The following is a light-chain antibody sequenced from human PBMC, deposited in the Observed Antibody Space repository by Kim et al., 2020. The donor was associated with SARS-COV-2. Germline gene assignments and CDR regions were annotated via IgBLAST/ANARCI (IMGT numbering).Light chain of an antibody. CDR2: AAS. Sequence: ASVGDMVTITCRASQSISSYLNWYQQKPGKAPKLLIYAASSLQRGVPSRFSGSGSGTDFTLTISSLQPEDFATYYCQQSYSTPWTFGQGTKVDIK. CDR1: QSISSY. V-gene: IGKV1-39*01. J-gene: IGKJ1*01. CDR3: QQSYSTPWT.